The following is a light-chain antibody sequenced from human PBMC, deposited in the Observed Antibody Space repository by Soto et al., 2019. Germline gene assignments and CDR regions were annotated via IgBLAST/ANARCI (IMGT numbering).Light chain of an antibody. V-gene: IGKV4-1*01. Sequence: DIVMTQSPDSLAVSLGERATINCKSSQSVLYSSNNKNYLAWCQQKPGQPPKLLVYWASTRESGVPDRFSGSGSGSDFTLTISSLQAEDVAVYFCQQYYSSQWSFGQGTKVEIK. CDR2: WAS. CDR1: QSVLYSSNNKNY. J-gene: IGKJ1*01. CDR3: QQYYSSQWS.